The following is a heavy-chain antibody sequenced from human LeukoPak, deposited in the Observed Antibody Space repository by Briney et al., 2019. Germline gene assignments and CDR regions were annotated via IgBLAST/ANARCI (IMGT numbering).Heavy chain of an antibody. Sequence: GGSLRLSCAASGFTFSTYDMHWVRQAPGKGLEWVAIISYDGSDKYYADSVKGRFTISRDNSKNTVYLQMNSLRAEDTAIYYCAKGGGWLYYFDYWGQGTLVTVSS. D-gene: IGHD4-23*01. J-gene: IGHJ4*02. CDR3: AKGGGWLYYFDY. CDR2: ISYDGSDK. CDR1: GFTFSTYD. V-gene: IGHV3-30*18.